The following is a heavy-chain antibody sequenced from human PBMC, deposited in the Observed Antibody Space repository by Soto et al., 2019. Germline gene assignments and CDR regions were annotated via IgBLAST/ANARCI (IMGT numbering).Heavy chain of an antibody. J-gene: IGHJ6*02. V-gene: IGHV3-30*18. CDR3: AKDLAARNYYYYYGMDV. Sequence: GGSLRLSCAASGFTFSSYGMHWVRQAPGKGLEWVAVISYDGSNKYYADSVKGRFTISRDNSKNTLYLQMNSLRAEDTAVYYCAKDLAARNYYYYYGMDVWGQGTTVTVSS. D-gene: IGHD6-6*01. CDR1: GFTFSSYG. CDR2: ISYDGSNK.